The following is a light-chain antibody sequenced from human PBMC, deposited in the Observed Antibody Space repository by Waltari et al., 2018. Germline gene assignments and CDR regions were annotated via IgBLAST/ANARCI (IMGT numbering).Light chain of an antibody. CDR1: SSTLRSTY. J-gene: IGLJ2*01. V-gene: IGLV1-47*01. CDR3: AAWDDSLSGVV. CDR2: RNN. Sequence: QSVLTQPPSASGTPGQRVTLSSSGGSSTLRSTYVYWDEQLPGTAPRLLIYRNNQRPSGVPDRFSGSKSGTSASLAISGLRSEDEADYYCAAWDDSLSGVVFGGGTKVTVL.